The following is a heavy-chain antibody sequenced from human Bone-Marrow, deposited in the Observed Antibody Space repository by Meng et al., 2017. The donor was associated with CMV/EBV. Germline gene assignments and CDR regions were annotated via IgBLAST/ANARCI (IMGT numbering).Heavy chain of an antibody. CDR2: IYWDDDK. D-gene: IGHD1/OR15-1a*01. CDR3: AHRLGGNNWNTGHFDY. J-gene: IGHJ4*02. CDR1: FSLSTSGVG. Sequence: FSLSTSGVGVGWIRQPPGKALEWLALIYWDDDKRYSPSLRSRLTITKDTSKNQVVLTMTNTDPVDTGTYYCAHRLGGNNWNTGHFDYWGQGTLVTVSS. V-gene: IGHV2-5*02.